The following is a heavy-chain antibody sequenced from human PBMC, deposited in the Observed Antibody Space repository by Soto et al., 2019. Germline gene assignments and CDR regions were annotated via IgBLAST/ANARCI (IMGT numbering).Heavy chain of an antibody. CDR3: ARGWAWGVGSDFDI. V-gene: IGHV1-2*04. J-gene: IGHJ3*02. CDR2: INPNSGGT. Sequence: GASVKVSCKASGYTFTGYYMHWVRQAPGQGLEWMGWINPNSGGTNYAQKFQGWVTMTRDTSISTAYMELSRLRSDDTAVYYCARGWAWGVGSDFDIQGQGPMVTVSS. D-gene: IGHD3-16*01. CDR1: GYTFTGYY.